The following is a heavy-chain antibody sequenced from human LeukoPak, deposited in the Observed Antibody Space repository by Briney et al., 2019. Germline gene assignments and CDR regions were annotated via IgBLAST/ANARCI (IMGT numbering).Heavy chain of an antibody. J-gene: IGHJ4*02. Sequence: GGSLRLSCAASGFTSSSYAMHWVRQAPGKGLEWVAVISSDGSNKYYADSVKGRFTISRDNSKNTPYLQMNSLRAEDTAVYYCARSSSDSIDYWGQGTLVTVSS. D-gene: IGHD6-19*01. CDR3: ARSSSDSIDY. V-gene: IGHV3-30-3*01. CDR2: ISSDGSNK. CDR1: GFTSSSYA.